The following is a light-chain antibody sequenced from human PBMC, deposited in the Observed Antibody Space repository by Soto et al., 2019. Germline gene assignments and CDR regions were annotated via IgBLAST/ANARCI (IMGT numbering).Light chain of an antibody. J-gene: IGKJ1*01. CDR1: QSISSW. Sequence: DIQMTQSPSTLSASVGDRVTITCRASQSISSWLAWYQQKPGKAPKLLIYDASSLESGVPSSFSGSGSGTEFTLTISSLQPDDFATYYCKQYNSYPSTFGQGTKVEIK. CDR3: KQYNSYPST. V-gene: IGKV1-5*01. CDR2: DAS.